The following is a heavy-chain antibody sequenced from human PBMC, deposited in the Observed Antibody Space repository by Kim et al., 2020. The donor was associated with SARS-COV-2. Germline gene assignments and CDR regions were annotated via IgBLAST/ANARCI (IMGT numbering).Heavy chain of an antibody. CDR3: ARDPGGLRDY. D-gene: IGHD5-12*01. CDR2: I. Sequence: IYYADSVKGRLPSSRDNAKNSLYLQMNSLRAEDTAVYYCARDPGGLRDYWGQGTLVTVSS. J-gene: IGHJ4*02. V-gene: IGHV3-11*04.